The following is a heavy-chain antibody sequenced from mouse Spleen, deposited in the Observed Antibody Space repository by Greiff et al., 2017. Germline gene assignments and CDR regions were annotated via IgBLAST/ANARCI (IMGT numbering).Heavy chain of an antibody. CDR1: GYTFTDYY. V-gene: IGHV1-26*01. CDR3: ARLGDEDY. J-gene: IGHJ2*01. CDR2: INPNNGGT. Sequence: DVQLQQSGPELVKPGASVKISCKASGYTFTDYYMNWVKQSHGKSLEWIGDINPNNGGTSYNQKFKGKATLTVDKSSSTAYMELRSLTSEDSAVYYCARLGDEDYWGQGTTLTVSS.